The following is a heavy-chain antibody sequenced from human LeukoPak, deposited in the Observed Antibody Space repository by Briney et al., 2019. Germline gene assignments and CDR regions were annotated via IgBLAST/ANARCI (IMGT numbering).Heavy chain of an antibody. J-gene: IGHJ4*02. CDR2: INPSGGST. D-gene: IGHD6-13*01. CDR3: ATSLPAAGYYFDY. Sequence: ASAKVSCKASGYTFTNHYIQWVRQAPGQGLEWMGIINPSGGSTYYAQRFQGRVTMTRDTSTSTVYMELSSLRSGDTAVYYCATSLPAAGYYFDYWGQGTLVTVSS. CDR1: GYTFTNHY. V-gene: IGHV1-46*01.